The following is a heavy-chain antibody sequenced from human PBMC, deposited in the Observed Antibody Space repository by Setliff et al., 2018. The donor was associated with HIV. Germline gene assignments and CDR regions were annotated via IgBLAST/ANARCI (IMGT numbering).Heavy chain of an antibody. Sequence: PGGSLRLSCEASGFIFSSYWMSWVHQAPGKGLEWVANIKQDGSEKYYVDSVKGRFTISRDNAKNSLYLQLNSLRAEDTAVYYCARYNWNPLGYRFDYWGQGTLVTVSS. CDR3: ARYNWNPLGYRFDY. J-gene: IGHJ4*02. V-gene: IGHV3-7*03. CDR2: IKQDGSEK. D-gene: IGHD1-20*01. CDR1: GFIFSSYW.